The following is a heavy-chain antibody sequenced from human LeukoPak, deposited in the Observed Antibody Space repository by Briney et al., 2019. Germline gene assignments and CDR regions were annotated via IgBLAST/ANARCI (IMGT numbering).Heavy chain of an antibody. CDR2: IIPILGIA. Sequence: SVKVSCKASGGTFSSYAISWVRQAPGQGLEWTGRIIPILGIANYAQKFQGRVTITADKSTSTAYMELSSLRSEDTAVYYCARDRSGSYYFDYWGQGTLVTVSS. J-gene: IGHJ4*02. D-gene: IGHD1-26*01. CDR3: ARDRSGSYYFDY. CDR1: GGTFSSYA. V-gene: IGHV1-69*04.